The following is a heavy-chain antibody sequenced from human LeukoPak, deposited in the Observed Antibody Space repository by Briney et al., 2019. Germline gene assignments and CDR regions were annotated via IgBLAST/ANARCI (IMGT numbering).Heavy chain of an antibody. CDR3: ARARAAAGSWWFDP. CDR1: GGSISSYY. D-gene: IGHD6-13*01. Sequence: SETLSLTCTVSGGSISSYYWSWIRQPPGKGLEWIGYIYHSGSTNYNPSLKSRVTISVDTSKNQFSLKLSSVTAADTAVYYCARARAAAGSWWFDPWGQGTLVTVSS. CDR2: IYHSGST. J-gene: IGHJ5*02. V-gene: IGHV4-59*01.